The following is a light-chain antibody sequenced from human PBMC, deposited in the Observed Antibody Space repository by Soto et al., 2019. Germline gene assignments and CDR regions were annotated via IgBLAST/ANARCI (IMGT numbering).Light chain of an antibody. Sequence: DIQMTQSPSSLSASVGDRVTINCRASKSISSYLNWYQQKPGKAPKVLISGASSLKSGVPLRFSNSGSGTDITLTISSLQSEDFASYYCQQSHSTPLAFGGGTKVVIK. CDR1: KSISSY. CDR3: QQSHSTPLA. J-gene: IGKJ4*01. CDR2: GAS. V-gene: IGKV1-39*01.